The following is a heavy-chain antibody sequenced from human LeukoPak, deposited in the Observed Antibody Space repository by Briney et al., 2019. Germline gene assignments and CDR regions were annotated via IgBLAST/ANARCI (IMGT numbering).Heavy chain of an antibody. CDR1: GFTFSSYG. Sequence: GGSVRRSCAASGFTFSSYGMHWVRQAPGKGLEWVAFIRYDGSNKYYADSVKGRFTISRDNSKNTLYLQMNSLRAEDTAVYYCAKALLRYCSSTSCYPDAFDIWGQGTMVTVSS. CDR3: AKALLRYCSSTSCYPDAFDI. V-gene: IGHV3-30*02. CDR2: IRYDGSNK. D-gene: IGHD2-2*01. J-gene: IGHJ3*02.